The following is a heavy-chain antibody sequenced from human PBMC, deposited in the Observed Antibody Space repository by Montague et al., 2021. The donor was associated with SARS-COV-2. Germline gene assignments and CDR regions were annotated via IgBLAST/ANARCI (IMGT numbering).Heavy chain of an antibody. CDR1: GDSTSHYY. J-gene: IGHJ4*02. CDR3: ARAPPYYGLDS. D-gene: IGHD3-3*01. CDR2: FSNNGDT. V-gene: IGHV4-59*01. Sequence: SQTLSLTCTVSGDSTSHYYWGWIRQPPGRGLEWIAHFSNNGDTRYSPSLKSRVTISTDTSKNQFSLMMASVTAADTAVYFCARAPPYYGLDSWGQGTLVTVSS.